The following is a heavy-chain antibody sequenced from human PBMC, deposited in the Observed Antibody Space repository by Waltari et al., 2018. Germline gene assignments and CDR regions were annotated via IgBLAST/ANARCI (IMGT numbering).Heavy chain of an antibody. CDR1: GGSISGFY. CDR2: IYYTGST. V-gene: IGHV4-59*01. CDR3: ARGGGGDWEWFDP. Sequence: VQLQESGPRLLKPSEPLSLICTVSGGSISGFYWSWVRQPPGKGLDWIGYIYYTGSTNFNPSLKSRVTMSVDTSKNQFSLKLSSVTAADTAFYYCARGGGGDWEWFDPWGQGTLVTVSS. D-gene: IGHD2-21*02. J-gene: IGHJ5*02.